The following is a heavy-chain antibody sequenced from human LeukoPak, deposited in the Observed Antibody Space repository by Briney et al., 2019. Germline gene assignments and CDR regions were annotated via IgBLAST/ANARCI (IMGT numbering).Heavy chain of an antibody. V-gene: IGHV3-30*18. D-gene: IGHD4-17*01. CDR3: AKDRAAGYYGDYEPVDY. Sequence: GRSLRLSCAASGFTFSSYGMHWVRQAPGKGLEWVAVISYDGSNKYYADSVKGRFTISRDNSKNTLYLQMNSLRAEDTAVYYCAKDRAAGYYGDYEPVDYWGQGTLVTVSS. CDR2: ISYDGSNK. CDR1: GFTFSSYG. J-gene: IGHJ4*02.